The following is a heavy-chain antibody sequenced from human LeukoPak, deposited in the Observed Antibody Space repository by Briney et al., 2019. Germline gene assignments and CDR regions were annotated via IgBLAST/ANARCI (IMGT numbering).Heavy chain of an antibody. J-gene: IGHJ4*02. D-gene: IGHD1-1*01. CDR2: ISANGDTL. V-gene: IGHV3-48*01. CDR3: AKTHNWNDDYFDY. Sequence: PGGSLRLSCAASGFTFTSYSMNWVRQAPGKALEWVSYISANGDTLYYADSVRGRFTISRDNAKNSLSLRMNSLRAEDTAVYYCAKTHNWNDDYFDYWGQGTLVTVSS. CDR1: GFTFTSYS.